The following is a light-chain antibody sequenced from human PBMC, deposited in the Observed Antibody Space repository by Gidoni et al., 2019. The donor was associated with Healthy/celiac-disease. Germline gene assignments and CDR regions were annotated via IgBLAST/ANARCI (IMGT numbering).Light chain of an antibody. CDR3: QQYNNWPLF. CDR2: GAS. J-gene: IGKJ2*01. Sequence: VMTQSPATRSVSPGERATLSCRASQSVSSNLAWYQQKPGQAPRLLIYGASTRATGIPARFSGSGSGTEFTLTISSLQSEDFAVYYCQQYNNWPLFFXXXTKLEIK. V-gene: IGKV3-15*01. CDR1: QSVSSN.